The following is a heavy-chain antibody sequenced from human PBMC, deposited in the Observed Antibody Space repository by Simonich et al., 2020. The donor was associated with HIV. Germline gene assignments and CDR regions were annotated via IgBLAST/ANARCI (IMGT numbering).Heavy chain of an antibody. Sequence: QVQLQQWGAGLLKPSETLSLTCAVYGGSFSGYYWSCIRQPPGKGLEWIGETHHRGSTTYNPSLKSRVTISVDTSKNQFSLKLSSVTAADTAVYYCARLTAGGLGEYFQHWGQGTLVTVSS. CDR3: ARLTAGGLGEYFQH. CDR1: GGSFSGYY. V-gene: IGHV4-34*01. D-gene: IGHD6-13*01. CDR2: THHRGST. J-gene: IGHJ1*01.